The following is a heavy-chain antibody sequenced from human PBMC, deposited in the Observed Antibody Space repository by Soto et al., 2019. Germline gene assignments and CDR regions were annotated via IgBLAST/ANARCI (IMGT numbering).Heavy chain of an antibody. Sequence: GGSLRLSCAASGFTFNNYAMVGVRQAPGKGQEWVWAITDSGDDTNYIDSVRGRCTISRDNSKSKLYLQMNSLRAEDTAIYYCAKAEGFCNGGTCYRYFEHWGQGALVTVSS. CDR2: ITDSGDDT. CDR1: GFTFNNYA. D-gene: IGHD2-15*01. CDR3: AKAEGFCNGGTCYRYFEH. J-gene: IGHJ4*02. V-gene: IGHV3-23*01.